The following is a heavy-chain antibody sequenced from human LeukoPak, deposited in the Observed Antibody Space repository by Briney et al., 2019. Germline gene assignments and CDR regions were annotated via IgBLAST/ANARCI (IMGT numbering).Heavy chain of an antibody. CDR1: GGTFSSYA. CDR3: ARDIAGGTVVTPGAFDI. D-gene: IGHD4-23*01. V-gene: IGHV1-69*06. Sequence: SVKVSCKASGGTFSSYAISWVRQAPGQGLEWMGGIIPIFGTANYAQKFQGRVTITADKSTSTAYMELSSLRSEDTAVYYCARDIAGGTVVTPGAFDIWGQGTMVTVSS. CDR2: IIPIFGTA. J-gene: IGHJ3*02.